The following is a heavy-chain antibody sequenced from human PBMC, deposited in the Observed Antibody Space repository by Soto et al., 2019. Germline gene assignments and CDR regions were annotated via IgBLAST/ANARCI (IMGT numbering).Heavy chain of an antibody. D-gene: IGHD2-21*02. CDR1: GFTFNYYW. CDR2: LKTDGSHP. V-gene: IGHV3-74*01. J-gene: IGHJ4*02. Sequence: GGSLRLSCVASGFTFNYYWMHWDRQAPGEGLRWVSRLKTDGSHPDYADSVKGRFTISRDNAKNTLYLQMNNLRAEDTAVYYCARGGDPDYWGQGTLVTVSS. CDR3: ARGGDPDY.